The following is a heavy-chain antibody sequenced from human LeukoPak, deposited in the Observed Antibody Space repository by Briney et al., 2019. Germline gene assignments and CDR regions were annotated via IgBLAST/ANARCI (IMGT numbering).Heavy chain of an antibody. CDR3: AKDYGSGSRSPIFDY. D-gene: IGHD3-10*01. Sequence: PGRSLRLSCAASGFTFDDYAMHWVRQAPGKGLEWVSGISWNSGSIGYADSVKGRFTISRDNAKNSLYLQMNSLGAEDTALYYSAKDYGSGSRSPIFDYWGQGTLVTVSS. V-gene: IGHV3-9*01. J-gene: IGHJ4*02. CDR2: ISWNSGSI. CDR1: GFTFDDYA.